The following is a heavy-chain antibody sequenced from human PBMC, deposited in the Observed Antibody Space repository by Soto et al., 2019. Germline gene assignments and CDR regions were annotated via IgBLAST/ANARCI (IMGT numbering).Heavy chain of an antibody. CDR3: GRGYV. CDR1: SYTCAEHW. J-gene: IGHJ4*02. V-gene: IGHV3-7*01. CDR2: MNRDGSEK. Sequence: QVVESGGDLVQPGGSLRLSCEGSSYTCAEHWLSWVRQAPGKGLEWVASMNRDGSEKYYVDSVKGRFTISRDNGKNSLYLQMNNLRVEDTAMYYCGRGYVGGQGTLVTVSS. D-gene: IGHD5-12*01.